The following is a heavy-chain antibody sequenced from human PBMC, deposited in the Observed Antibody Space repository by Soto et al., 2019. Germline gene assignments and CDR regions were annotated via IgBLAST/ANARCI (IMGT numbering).Heavy chain of an antibody. J-gene: IGHJ6*02. CDR3: ARDQAVIAAAGTDVYYYYYGMDV. CDR1: GGTFSSYA. D-gene: IGHD6-13*01. V-gene: IGHV1-69*13. Sequence: GASVKVSCKASGGTFSSYAISWVRQAPGQGLEWMGGIIPIFGTANYAQKFQGRVTITADESTSTAYMELSSLRSEDTAVYYCARDQAVIAAAGTDVYYYYYGMDVWGQGTTVTVSS. CDR2: IIPIFGTA.